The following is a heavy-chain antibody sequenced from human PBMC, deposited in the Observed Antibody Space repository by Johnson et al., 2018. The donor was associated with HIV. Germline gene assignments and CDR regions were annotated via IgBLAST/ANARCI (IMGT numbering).Heavy chain of an antibody. CDR2: ISWNSGTI. CDR1: GFNFDVYA. D-gene: IGHD6-13*01. J-gene: IGHJ3*01. V-gene: IGHV3-9*01. Sequence: EVQLVESGGALVQPGRSLKLACAASGFNFDVYAMHWVRQVLGKGLEWVSPISWNSGTIRYADSVKGRFTISRDNAKKFLYLEMNSLRAEDTAFYYCTKDRRSWIAGAEFGAFDVWGQGTMVTVAS. CDR3: TKDRRSWIAGAEFGAFDV.